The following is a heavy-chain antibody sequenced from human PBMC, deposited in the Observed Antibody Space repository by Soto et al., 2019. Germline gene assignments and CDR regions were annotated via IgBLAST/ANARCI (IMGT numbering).Heavy chain of an antibody. CDR1: VYTFTGYY. CDR2: INPNSGGT. Sequence: ASVKVSCKASVYTFTGYYMHWVRQAPGQGLEWMGWINPNSGGTNYAQKFQGWVTMTRDTSISTAYMELSRLRSDDTAVYYCARDHPTSYYDYIWGSYRPYYFDYWGQGTLVTVSS. CDR3: ARDHPTSYYDYIWGSYRPYYFDY. J-gene: IGHJ4*02. V-gene: IGHV1-2*04. D-gene: IGHD3-16*02.